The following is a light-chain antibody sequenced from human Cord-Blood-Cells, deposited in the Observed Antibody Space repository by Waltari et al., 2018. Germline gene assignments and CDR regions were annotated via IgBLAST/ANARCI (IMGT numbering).Light chain of an antibody. CDR3: QQYNNWPPYT. V-gene: IGKV3D-15*01. Sequence: EIVMTQSPATLSVSPGERATLSCRASQSVSSNLAWYQQKPGQAPRLLIYGASIRATGIPAMFIGSGSGTEFTLTISSLQSEDFAVYYCQQYNNWPPYTFGQGTKLEIK. J-gene: IGKJ2*01. CDR1: QSVSSN. CDR2: GAS.